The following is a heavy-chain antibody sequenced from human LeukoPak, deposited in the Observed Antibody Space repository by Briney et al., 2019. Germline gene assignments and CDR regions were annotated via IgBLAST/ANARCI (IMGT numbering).Heavy chain of an antibody. CDR3: ARGGLAAAGTYDY. Sequence: GGSLRLSCAASGFTFSSYDMHWVRQATGKGLEWVSAIGTAGDTYYPGSVKGRFTISRENAKNSLYLQMNSLRAGDTAVYYCARGGLAAAGTYDYWGQGTLVTVSS. V-gene: IGHV3-13*01. CDR2: IGTAGDT. D-gene: IGHD6-13*01. CDR1: GFTFSSYD. J-gene: IGHJ4*02.